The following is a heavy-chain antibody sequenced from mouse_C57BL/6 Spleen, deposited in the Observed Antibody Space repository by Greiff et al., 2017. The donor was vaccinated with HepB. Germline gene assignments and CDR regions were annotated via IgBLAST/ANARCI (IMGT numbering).Heavy chain of an antibody. CDR3: AIYYYGSRYDAMDY. CDR1: GYTFTSYW. Sequence: QVQLQQSGAELAKPGASVKLSCKASGYTFTSYWMHWVNQRPGQGLEWIGYINPSSGYTKYNQKFKDKATLTADNSSSTDYMQLSSLTYEDSAVYYRAIYYYGSRYDAMDYWGQGTSVTVSS. J-gene: IGHJ4*01. D-gene: IGHD1-1*01. CDR2: INPSSGYT. V-gene: IGHV1-7*01.